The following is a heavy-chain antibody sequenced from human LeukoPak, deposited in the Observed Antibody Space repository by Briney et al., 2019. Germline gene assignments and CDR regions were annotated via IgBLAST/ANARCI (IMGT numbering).Heavy chain of an antibody. Sequence: TGGSLRLSCTASRFTFSTYAMHWVRQAPGKGLEWVSVISNDGSDKYYADSVRGRFTISRDNSRNTLYLQMNSLRAEDSAVYYCARTGTTFSYYYYYMDVWGKGTTVTVSS. CDR3: ARTGTTFSYYYYYMDV. CDR1: RFTFSTYA. D-gene: IGHD1/OR15-1a*01. J-gene: IGHJ6*03. V-gene: IGHV3-30*04. CDR2: ISNDGSDK.